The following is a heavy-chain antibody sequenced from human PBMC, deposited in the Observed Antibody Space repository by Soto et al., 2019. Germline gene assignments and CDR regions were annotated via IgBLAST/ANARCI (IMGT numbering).Heavy chain of an antibody. CDR1: GYTFTGYY. CDR3: ARDSRGVDS. CDR2: INPNSGGT. Sequence: GASVKVSCKASGYTFTGYYMHWVRQAPGQGLEWMGWINPNSGGTNYAQKFQGRVTMSRDTSISTAYMELSRMRSDDTAGEYFARDSRGVDSGGQGTLVTVSS. V-gene: IGHV1-2*02. J-gene: IGHJ4*02. D-gene: IGHD3-22*01.